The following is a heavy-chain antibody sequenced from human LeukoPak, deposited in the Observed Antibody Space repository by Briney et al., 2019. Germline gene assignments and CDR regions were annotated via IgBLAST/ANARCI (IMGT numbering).Heavy chain of an antibody. J-gene: IGHJ3*02. D-gene: IGHD3-22*01. CDR2: INSDGSST. CDR1: GFTFSSYW. Sequence: GGSLRLSCAASGFTFSSYWMHWVRHAPGKGLVWVSRINSDGSSTSYADSVKGRFTISRDNAKNTLYLQMNSLRAEDTAVYYCARVPHYYDSSGYYYVGAFDIWGQGTMVTVSS. V-gene: IGHV3-74*01. CDR3: ARVPHYYDSSGYYYVGAFDI.